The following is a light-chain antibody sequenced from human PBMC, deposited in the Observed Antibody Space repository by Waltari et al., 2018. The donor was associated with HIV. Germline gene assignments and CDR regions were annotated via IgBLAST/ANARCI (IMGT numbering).Light chain of an antibody. CDR2: SAS. V-gene: IGKV1-9*01. J-gene: IGKJ4*01. CDR1: QGIGSS. Sequence: DIHLTQSPSFLSASIVARVTITCRAPQGIGSSVAWYQAKPGRAPKLLVYSASILQAGVPLRFGGSGSGTEFTLTVSSLQPEDFAAYYCQQYDTYPLTFGGGTKVEIK. CDR3: QQYDTYPLT.